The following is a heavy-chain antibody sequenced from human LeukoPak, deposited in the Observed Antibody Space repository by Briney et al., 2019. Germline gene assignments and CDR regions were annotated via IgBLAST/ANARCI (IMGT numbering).Heavy chain of an antibody. CDR2: INPGDGGT. J-gene: IGHJ4*02. D-gene: IGHD6-6*01. CDR1: GYTFTNHY. CDR3: TRLGQLVFGY. Sequence: ASVKVSCKTSGYTFTNHYLHWVRQAPGQGLEWMGVINPGDGGTNYAQKFQGRVTMTRDTSTSTVYMELSSLRSEDTAVFYCTRLGQLVFGYWGQGTLVTVSS. V-gene: IGHV1-46*03.